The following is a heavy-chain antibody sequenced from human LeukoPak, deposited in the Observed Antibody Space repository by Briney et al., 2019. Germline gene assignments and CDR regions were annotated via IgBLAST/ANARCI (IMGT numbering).Heavy chain of an antibody. CDR2: ISYDGSKK. Sequence: GRSLRLSCTASGFTFSPYGMHWVRQAPGKGLEWKAVISYDGSKKYYADSVNGRFTISRDNSKNTLYLQMNSLRAEDTAVYYCAKDLGTWPPEAFDIWGQGTMVTVSS. V-gene: IGHV3-30*18. CDR3: AKDLGTWPPEAFDI. D-gene: IGHD1-7*01. CDR1: GFTFSPYG. J-gene: IGHJ3*02.